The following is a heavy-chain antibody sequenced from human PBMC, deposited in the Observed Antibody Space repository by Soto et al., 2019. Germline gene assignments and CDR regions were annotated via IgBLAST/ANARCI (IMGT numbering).Heavy chain of an antibody. V-gene: IGHV1-46*01. CDR2: INPSGGST. CDR3: ARDKILSSGSSHDERYYFDY. Sequence: ASVKVSCKASGYTFTSYYMHWVRQAPGRGLECMGIINPSGGSTSYAQKFQGRVTMTRDTSTSTVYMELSSLRSEDTAVYYCARDKILSSGSSHDERYYFDYWGQGTLVTVSS. D-gene: IGHD5-18*01. J-gene: IGHJ4*02. CDR1: GYTFTSYY.